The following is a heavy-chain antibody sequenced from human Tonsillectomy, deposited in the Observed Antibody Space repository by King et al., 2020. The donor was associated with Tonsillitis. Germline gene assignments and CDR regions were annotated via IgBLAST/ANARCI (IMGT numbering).Heavy chain of an antibody. CDR2: IYHGGST. V-gene: IGHV4-30-2*01. D-gene: IGHD3-3*01. CDR1: GGSLISGGFS. CDR3: ARSSLRNFDL. Sequence: QLQLQESGSGLVKPSQTLSLTCAVSGGSLISGGFSWSWIRQPPGKGLEWIGYIYHGGSTSYNPSLESRVTLSIDTSKNQFSLRLSSVTAADTAVYYCARSSLRNFDLWGQGILVIVSS. J-gene: IGHJ4*02.